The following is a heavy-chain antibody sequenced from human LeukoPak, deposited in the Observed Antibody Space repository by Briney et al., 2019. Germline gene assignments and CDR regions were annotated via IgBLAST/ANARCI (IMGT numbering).Heavy chain of an antibody. CDR3: ARDRVGGATSAFDV. CDR1: GVSVTTYY. J-gene: IGHJ3*01. D-gene: IGHD1-26*01. Sequence: SETLSLTCTVSGVSVTTYYWSWVRQPPGKGLEWIGFIYYSGSTNYNPSLKSRVAISVDRSKNQFSLKLSSVTAADTAVYYCARDRVGGATSAFDVWVQGTMVTASS. V-gene: IGHV4-59*02. CDR2: IYYSGST.